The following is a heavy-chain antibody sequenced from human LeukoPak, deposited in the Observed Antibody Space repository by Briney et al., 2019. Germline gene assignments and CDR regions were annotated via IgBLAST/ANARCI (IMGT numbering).Heavy chain of an antibody. Sequence: PGGSLRLSCAASGFTFSSYSMNWVRQAPGKGLEWVSSISSSSSYIYYADSVKGRFTISRDNAKDSLYLQMNSLRAEDTAVYYCARGPLDVLIWFGAPYGMDVWGQGTTVTVSS. D-gene: IGHD3-10*01. CDR1: GFTFSSYS. V-gene: IGHV3-21*01. CDR3: ARGPLDVLIWFGAPYGMDV. J-gene: IGHJ6*02. CDR2: ISSSSSYI.